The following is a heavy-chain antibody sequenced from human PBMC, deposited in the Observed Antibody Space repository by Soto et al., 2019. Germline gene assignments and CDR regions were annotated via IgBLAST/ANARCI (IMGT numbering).Heavy chain of an antibody. CDR3: ARGAPNHYDVLTGSRLDF. D-gene: IGHD3-9*01. V-gene: IGHV1-69*13. CDR2: IIPIFGTA. Sequence: SVKVSCKASGYTFSSYAISWVRQAPGQGLEWMGGIIPIFGTANYAQKFQGRVTITADESTSTAYMELSSLRSEDTAVYYCARGAPNHYDVLTGSRLDFWGLGTLVTVSS. CDR1: GYTFSSYA. J-gene: IGHJ4*02.